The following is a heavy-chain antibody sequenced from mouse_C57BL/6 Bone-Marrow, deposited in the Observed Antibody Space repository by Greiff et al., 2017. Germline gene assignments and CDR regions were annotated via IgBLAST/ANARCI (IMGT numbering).Heavy chain of an antibody. CDR1: GYTFTSYW. V-gene: IGHV1-69*01. CDR3: ARLGSKGGVDY. Sequence: QVQLQQPGAELVMPGASVKLSCKASGYTFTSYWMHWVKQRPGQGLEWIGEIDPSDSYTNYNQKFKGKSTLTVDKSSSTAYMQLSSLTSEDSAVYYCARLGSKGGVDYWGRGTTLTVTA. D-gene: IGHD1-3*01. J-gene: IGHJ2*01. CDR2: IDPSDSYT.